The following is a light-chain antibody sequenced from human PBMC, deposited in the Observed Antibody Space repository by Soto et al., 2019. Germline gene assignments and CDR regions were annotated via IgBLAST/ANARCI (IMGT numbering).Light chain of an antibody. J-gene: IGKJ1*01. Sequence: EIVLTQSPATLSVSPVERATLSCSSSQSVSSTYLAWYQQKPGQAPRLLIYGASTRATGIPARFSGSGSGTEFTLTISSLQSEDFAVYYCQQYNNWPPWTFGQGTKVDIK. V-gene: IGKV3-15*01. CDR2: GAS. CDR3: QQYNNWPPWT. CDR1: QSVSSTY.